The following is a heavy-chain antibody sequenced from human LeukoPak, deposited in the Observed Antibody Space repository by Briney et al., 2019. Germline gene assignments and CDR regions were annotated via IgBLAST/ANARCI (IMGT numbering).Heavy chain of an antibody. J-gene: IGHJ4*02. V-gene: IGHV4-59*11. Sequence: SETLSLTCTVSGGSISSHYWSWIRQPPGKGLEWIGYIYHSGSTNYNPSLKSRVTISVDTSKNQFSLKLSSVTAADTAVYYCARAGGAAAGRLDYWGQGTLVTVSS. CDR2: IYHSGST. CDR3: ARAGGAAAGRLDY. D-gene: IGHD6-13*01. CDR1: GGSISSHY.